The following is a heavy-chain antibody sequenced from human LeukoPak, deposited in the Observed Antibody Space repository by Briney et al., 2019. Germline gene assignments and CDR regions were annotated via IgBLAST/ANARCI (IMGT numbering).Heavy chain of an antibody. J-gene: IGHJ4*02. D-gene: IGHD3-16*02. V-gene: IGHV1-2*02. Sequence: EASVKVSCKASGYTFTGYYMHWVRQAPGQGLEWMGWINPNSGGTNYAQNFQGRVTMTRDTSISTAYMELSRLRSDDTAVYFCARDIDRFDYVWGGYRYMDYWGQGTLVTVSS. CDR2: INPNSGGT. CDR1: GYTFTGYY. CDR3: ARDIDRFDYVWGGYRYMDY.